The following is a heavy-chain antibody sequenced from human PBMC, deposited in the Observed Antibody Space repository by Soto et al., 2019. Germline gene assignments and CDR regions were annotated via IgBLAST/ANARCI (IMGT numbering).Heavy chain of an antibody. CDR1: GFAFSSSS. D-gene: IGHD1-26*01. CDR2: ISGDGTSM. CDR3: AREAYSGSYLDY. V-gene: IGHV3-48*02. J-gene: IGHJ4*02. Sequence: GGSLRLSCAASGFAFSSSSMNWVRQAPGKGLEWISYISGDGTSMYYADSVRGRFTVSRDNAKNSLNLQMNSLRDDDTALYYCAREAYSGSYLDYWGQGTLVTVSS.